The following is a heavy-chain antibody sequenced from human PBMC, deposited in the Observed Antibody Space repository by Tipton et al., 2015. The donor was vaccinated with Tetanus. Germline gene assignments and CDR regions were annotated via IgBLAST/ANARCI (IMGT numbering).Heavy chain of an antibody. CDR2: IIPIFGTA. Sequence: QLVQSGAEVKKPGSSVKVSCKASGGTFSSYAISWVRQAPGQGLEWMGGIIPIFGTANYAQKFQGRVTITADESTSTAYMELSSLRFEDTAVYYCAREGETTVVTPGLSWFDPWGQGTLVTVSS. CDR1: GGTFSSYA. V-gene: IGHV1-69*01. D-gene: IGHD4-23*01. J-gene: IGHJ5*02. CDR3: AREGETTVVTPGLSWFDP.